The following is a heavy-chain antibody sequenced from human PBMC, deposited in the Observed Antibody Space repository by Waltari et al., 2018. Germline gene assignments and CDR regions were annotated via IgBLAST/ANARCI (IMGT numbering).Heavy chain of an antibody. CDR3: AKDDRYPDDVFGL. J-gene: IGHJ3*01. Sequence: EVQLMESGGGLVQPGGSLRLSCSASALTFSTYVIKWVRQAPGKGLEWVCSISGSGAEWYAESVRGRFTISRDNPKNTVFLQMNSLRVEDTALYYCAKDDRYPDDVFGLWGLGTMVTVSS. CDR2: ISGSGAE. D-gene: IGHD2-2*02. V-gene: IGHV3-23*01. CDR1: ALTFSTYV.